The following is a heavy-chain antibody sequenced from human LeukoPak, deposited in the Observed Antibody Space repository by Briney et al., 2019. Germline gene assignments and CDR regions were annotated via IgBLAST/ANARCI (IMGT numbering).Heavy chain of an antibody. J-gene: IGHJ6*02. CDR1: GFTFSSYS. CDR3: ASYYGMDV. V-gene: IGHV3-48*04. CDR2: ISSTSSSI. Sequence: GGSLRLSCAASGFTFSSYSMNWVRQAPGKGLEWLSYISSTSSSIYYADSVKGRFTISRDNAKNSLYLQVNSLRAEDTAVYYCASYYGMDVWGQGTTVTVSS.